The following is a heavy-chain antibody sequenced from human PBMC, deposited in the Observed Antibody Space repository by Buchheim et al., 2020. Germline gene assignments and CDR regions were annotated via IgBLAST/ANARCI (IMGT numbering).Heavy chain of an antibody. CDR2: VDYEEEKT. V-gene: IGHV1-24*01. Sequence: QVHLVQSGAEVKKPGASVKVSCKVSGYSLSDLPIYWVRQAPGKGLEWMGGVDYEEEKTVYAEKFQGRVTMTEDSSTGTAYMELRSLSSDDTAIYFCEGTIAAGDHGGEVLDFWGQG. D-gene: IGHD6-13*01. CDR3: EGTIAAGDHGGEVLDF. CDR1: GYSLSDLP. J-gene: IGHJ3*01.